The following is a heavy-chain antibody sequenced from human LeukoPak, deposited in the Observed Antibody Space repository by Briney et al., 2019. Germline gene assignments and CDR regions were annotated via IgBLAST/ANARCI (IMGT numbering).Heavy chain of an antibody. J-gene: IGHJ4*02. V-gene: IGHV4-4*02. CDR3: ARLLYSSSSVYYFDY. Sequence: TSGTLSLTCAVSGGSISSSNWWSWVRQPPGKGLEWIGEIYHSGSTNYNPSLKSRVTISVDTSKNQFSLKLSSVTAADTAVYYCARLLYSSSSVYYFDYWGQGTLVTVSS. D-gene: IGHD6-6*01. CDR2: IYHSGST. CDR1: GGSISSSNW.